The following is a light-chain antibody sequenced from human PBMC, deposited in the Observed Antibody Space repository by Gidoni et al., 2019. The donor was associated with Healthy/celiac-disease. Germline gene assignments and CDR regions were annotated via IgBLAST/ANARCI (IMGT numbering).Light chain of an antibody. CDR1: SGINVGTYR. CDR3: MIWHSSAWV. Sequence: ASLTCTLRSGINVGTYRIYWYQQKPGSPPQYLLRYKSDSDKQQGSGVPSRFSGSKDASANAGILLISGLQSEDEADYYCMIWHSSAWVFGGGTKLTVL. CDR2: YKSDSDK. J-gene: IGLJ2*01. V-gene: IGLV5-45*01.